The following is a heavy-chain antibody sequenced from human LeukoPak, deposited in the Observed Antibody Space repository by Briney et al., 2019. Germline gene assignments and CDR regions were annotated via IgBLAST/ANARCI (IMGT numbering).Heavy chain of an antibody. V-gene: IGHV3-23*01. J-gene: IGHJ4*02. Sequence: GGSLRLSCAASGFTFSNYAMHWVRQAPGKGLEWVSGITGSGLRTYYGDSVKGRFTIYRDNSKNTLYLQMNSLRAEDTAVYYCARGSGPAAGRWGQGTLVTVSS. CDR3: ARGSGPAAGR. CDR1: GFTFSNYA. D-gene: IGHD6-13*01. CDR2: ITGSGLRT.